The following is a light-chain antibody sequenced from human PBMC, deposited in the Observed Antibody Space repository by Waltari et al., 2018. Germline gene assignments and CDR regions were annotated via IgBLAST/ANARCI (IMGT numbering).Light chain of an antibody. V-gene: IGLV8-61*01. J-gene: IGLJ3*02. CDR3: SLYMGSGIWV. CDR1: SGSVSTTSY. Sequence: QTVVTQEPSLSVSPGGTVTLTCALTSGSVSTTSYPTWYQQPPGQPPRTLVYKGSSRSSGVPDRFSGSVLGNTAALTITGAQADDESNYYCSLYMGSGIWVFGGGTKLTVL. CDR2: KGS.